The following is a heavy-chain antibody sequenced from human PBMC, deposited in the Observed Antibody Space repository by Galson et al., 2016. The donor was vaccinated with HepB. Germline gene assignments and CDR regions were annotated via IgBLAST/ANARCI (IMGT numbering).Heavy chain of an antibody. V-gene: IGHV4-4*02. CDR2: IYHSGTT. CDR1: GGSISTSNW. D-gene: IGHD5-18*01. J-gene: IGHJ3*01. CDR3: AGDPPGHSYGPGGAYHL. Sequence: SETLSLTCTVSGGSISTSNWWSWVRQPPGKGLEWIGEIYHSGTTNYNPSLKSRVIMSVEKSKNHFSLNLSSVTAADTAVYYCAGDPPGHSYGPGGAYHLWGPGTMVTVSS.